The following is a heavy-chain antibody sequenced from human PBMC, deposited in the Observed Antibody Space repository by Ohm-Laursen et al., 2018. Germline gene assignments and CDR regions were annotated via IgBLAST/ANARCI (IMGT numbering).Heavy chain of an antibody. CDR3: ASPIADY. V-gene: IGHV3-66*01. D-gene: IGHD6-13*01. J-gene: IGHJ4*02. Sequence: SLRLSCAASGFTFNNYAMTWVRQAPGKGLEWVSIIYSGGSTPYADSVKGRFTISRDSSKNTLNLQMNSLRAEDTAVYYCASPIADYWGQGTLVTVSS. CDR1: GFTFNNYA. CDR2: IYSGGST.